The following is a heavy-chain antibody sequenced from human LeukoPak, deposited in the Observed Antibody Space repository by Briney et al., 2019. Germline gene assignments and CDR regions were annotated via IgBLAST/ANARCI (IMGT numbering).Heavy chain of an antibody. CDR1: GFTFSSYA. D-gene: IGHD2-15*01. Sequence: GGSLRLSCAASGFTFSSYAMSWFRQAPGKGLEWVSAISGTTGGTYYADSVKGRFTISRDNSKNTMSLQMNSLRAEDTAIYYCAKKNVAVIGAPGPFGIWGQGTMVTVSS. CDR3: AKKNVAVIGAPGPFGI. J-gene: IGHJ3*02. V-gene: IGHV3-23*01. CDR2: ISGTTGGT.